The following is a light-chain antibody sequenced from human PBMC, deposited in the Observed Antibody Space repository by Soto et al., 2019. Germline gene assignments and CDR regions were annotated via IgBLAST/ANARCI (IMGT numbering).Light chain of an antibody. CDR3: QQRSNWPPLT. CDR1: QIVSSY. J-gene: IGKJ4*01. CDR2: DAS. Sequence: EIVLTQSPATLSLSPGERSTFSCRASQIVSSYLAGYQQKPGQAPRLLIYDASNRATGIPARFSGSGSGTDFTLTVSSLEPEDFAVYYCQQRSNWPPLTFGGGTKAEIK. V-gene: IGKV3-11*01.